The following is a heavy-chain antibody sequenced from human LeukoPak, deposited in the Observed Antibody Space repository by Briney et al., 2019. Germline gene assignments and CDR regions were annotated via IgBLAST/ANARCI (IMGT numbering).Heavy chain of an antibody. D-gene: IGHD3-10*01. CDR1: GFTFSDYY. J-gene: IGHJ5*02. Sequence: GGSLRLSCAASGFTFSDYYMSWIRQAPGKGLEWVSYISSSGSTIYYADSVKGRFTISRDNAKNSLYLQMNSLRAEDTAVYYCARAVSYYYGSGSYTFDPWGQGTLVTASS. CDR2: ISSSGSTI. CDR3: ARAVSYYYGSGSYTFDP. V-gene: IGHV3-11*01.